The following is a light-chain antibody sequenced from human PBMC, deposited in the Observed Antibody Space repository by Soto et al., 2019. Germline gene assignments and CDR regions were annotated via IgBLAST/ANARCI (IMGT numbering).Light chain of an antibody. CDR1: QSVGSNY. CDR2: GAS. V-gene: IGKV3-20*01. Sequence: EIVLTQSPGTLSLSPGERATLSCRASQSVGSNYLACYQQKPGQPRSLLICGASNRATSIPDRFGGSGCATDFTTIISRLAPEDFVVYYCQQYGSSATFGQGTKVDIK. J-gene: IGKJ1*01. CDR3: QQYGSSAT.